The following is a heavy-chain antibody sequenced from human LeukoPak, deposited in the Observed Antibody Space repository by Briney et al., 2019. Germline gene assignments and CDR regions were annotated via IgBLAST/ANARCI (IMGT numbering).Heavy chain of an antibody. CDR2: IYHRGSP. V-gene: IGHV4/OR15-8*01. CDR3: ARDNDYGDLY. J-gene: IGHJ4*02. D-gene: IGHD4-17*01. CDR1: GGSISSSKW. Sequence: SETLSLTCGVSGGSISSSKWWSWVRQPPGKGLEWIGEIYHRGSPKYNPSLKSRVTISVDTSKNQFSLKLSSVTAADTAVYYCARDNDYGDLYWGQGTLVTVSS.